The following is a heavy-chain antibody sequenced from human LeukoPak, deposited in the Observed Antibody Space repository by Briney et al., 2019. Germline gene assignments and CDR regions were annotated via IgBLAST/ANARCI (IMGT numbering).Heavy chain of an antibody. J-gene: IGHJ6*02. CDR1: GGSISSYY. CDR3: ARSKDFGVPYYYYGMDV. V-gene: IGHV4-39*01. CDR2: IYYSGST. Sequence: SETLSLTCTVSGGSISSYYWGWIRQPPGKGLEWIGSIYYSGSTYYNPSLKSRVTISVDTSKNQFSLKLSSVTAADTAVYYCARSKDFGVPYYYYGMDVWGQGTTVTVSS. D-gene: IGHD3-3*01.